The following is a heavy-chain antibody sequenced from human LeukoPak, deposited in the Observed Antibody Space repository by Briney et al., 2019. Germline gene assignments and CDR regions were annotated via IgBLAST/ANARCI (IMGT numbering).Heavy chain of an antibody. Sequence: ASVKVSCKASGYTFTGYYMHWVRQAPGQGLEWMGWINPNSGGTNYAQKFQGRVTMTRDTSISTAYMELSRLRSDDTAVCYCARGEGGYDSYYYYGMDVWGQGTTVTVSS. J-gene: IGHJ6*02. CDR2: INPNSGGT. CDR1: GYTFTGYY. D-gene: IGHD5-12*01. V-gene: IGHV1-2*02. CDR3: ARGEGGYDSYYYYGMDV.